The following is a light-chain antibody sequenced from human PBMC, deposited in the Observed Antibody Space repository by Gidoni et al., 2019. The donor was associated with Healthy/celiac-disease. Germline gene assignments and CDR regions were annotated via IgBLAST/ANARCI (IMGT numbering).Light chain of an antibody. J-gene: IGKJ2*01. CDR2: DAS. CDR1: QSISSY. Sequence: IKITHSPSSLSASVGDRVTITCRASQSISSYLNWYQQKPGKAPKLLIYDASSLESGVPSRFSGSGSGTDFTFTISSLQPEDIATYYCQQSYSTPYTFGQGTKLEIK. V-gene: IGKV1-39*01. CDR3: QQSYSTPYT.